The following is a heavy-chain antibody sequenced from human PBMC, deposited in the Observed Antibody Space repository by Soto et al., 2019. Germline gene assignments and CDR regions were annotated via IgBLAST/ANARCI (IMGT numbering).Heavy chain of an antibody. Sequence: GVLRLSCAASGCTFSSYAMSWVRQAPGKGLEWVSAISGSGGSTYYADSVKGRFTISRDNSKNTLYLQMNSLRAEDTAVYYCAKDLEAMVLFYYFYGMGVWGKGTTVTVSS. CDR1: GCTFSSYA. J-gene: IGHJ6*04. D-gene: IGHD5-18*01. V-gene: IGHV3-23*01. CDR2: ISGSGGST. CDR3: AKDLEAMVLFYYFYGMGV.